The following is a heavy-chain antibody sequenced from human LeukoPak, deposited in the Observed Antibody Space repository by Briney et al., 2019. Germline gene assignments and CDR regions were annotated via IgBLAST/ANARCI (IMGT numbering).Heavy chain of an antibody. J-gene: IGHJ4*02. CDR1: GGSFSGYY. CDR2: INHSGST. V-gene: IGHV4-34*01. CDR3: ASESNLDY. Sequence: PSETLSLTCAVYGGSFSGYYWSWIRQPPGKGLEWIGEINHSGSTNYNPSLKSRVAISVDTSKNQFSLKLSSVTAADTAVYYCASESNLDYWGQGTLVTVSS. D-gene: IGHD1-14*01.